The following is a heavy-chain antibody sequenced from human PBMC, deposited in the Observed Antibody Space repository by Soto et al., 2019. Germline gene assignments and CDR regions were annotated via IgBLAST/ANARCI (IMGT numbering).Heavy chain of an antibody. V-gene: IGHV1-69*13. D-gene: IGHD3-10*01. CDR2: IIPIFGTA. Sequence: ASVKVSCKASGGTFSSYAISWVRQAPGQGLEWMGGIIPIFGTANYAQKFQGRVTITADESTSTAYMELSSLRSEDTAVYYCASLDYYGSGSYPTEGTQYYYYGMDVWGQGTTVTVSS. CDR1: GGTFSSYA. CDR3: ASLDYYGSGSYPTEGTQYYYYGMDV. J-gene: IGHJ6*02.